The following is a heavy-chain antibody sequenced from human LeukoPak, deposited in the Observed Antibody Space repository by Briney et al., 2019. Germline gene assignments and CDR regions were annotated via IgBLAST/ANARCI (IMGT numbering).Heavy chain of an antibody. CDR1: GYSFTSYW. Sequence: GESLKISCKGSGYSFTSYWIGWVRQMPGKGLEWVGIIYPGDSDTRYSPSFQGQVTISADKSISTAYLQWSSLKASDTAMYYCARHSPSGSYYAGVDYWGQGTLVTVSS. J-gene: IGHJ4*02. V-gene: IGHV5-51*01. CDR2: IYPGDSDT. CDR3: ARHSPSGSYYAGVDY. D-gene: IGHD1-26*01.